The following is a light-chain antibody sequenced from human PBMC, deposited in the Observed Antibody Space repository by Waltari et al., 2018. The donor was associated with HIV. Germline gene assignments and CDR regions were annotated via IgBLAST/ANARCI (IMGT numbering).Light chain of an antibody. CDR2: GAS. CDR3: QQYGSSPLST. V-gene: IGKV3-20*01. CDR1: QSVSSTY. J-gene: IGKJ3*01. Sequence: EIVLTQSPGTLSLSLGERATLSCRASQSVSSTYLAWYQHKPGQAPRLLIYGASSRATGIPDRFSGSGSGTDFTLTISRLEPEDFAVYYCQQYGSSPLSTFGPGTKVDIK.